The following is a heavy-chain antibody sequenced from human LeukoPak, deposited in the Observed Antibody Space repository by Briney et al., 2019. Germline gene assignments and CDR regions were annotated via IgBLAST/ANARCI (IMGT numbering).Heavy chain of an antibody. D-gene: IGHD3-3*01. V-gene: IGHV3-21*01. CDR2: ISISSNYI. CDR1: GFTFSRYS. CDR3: ARGSRFGVVGRDAFDI. J-gene: IGHJ3*02. Sequence: GGSLRLSCAASGFTFSRYSMNWVRQAPGKGLEWASSISISSNYIYYADSVKGRFTISRDNAKNSLYLQVNSLRAEDTAVYYCARGSRFGVVGRDAFDIWGQGTVVTVSS.